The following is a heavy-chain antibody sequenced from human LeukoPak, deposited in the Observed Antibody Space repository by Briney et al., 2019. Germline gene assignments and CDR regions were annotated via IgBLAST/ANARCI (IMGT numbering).Heavy chain of an antibody. V-gene: IGHV4-34*01. CDR2: INHSGST. CDR3: ARSRARKIDY. D-gene: IGHD1-14*01. J-gene: IGHJ4*02. Sequence: SETLSLTWAVYGGSFSSYYWSWIRQPPGKGLEWIGEINHSGSTDYNPSLKSRVTISVDTSKNQFSLKLSSVTAADTAVYYCARSRARKIDYWGQGTLVTVSS. CDR1: GGSFSSYY.